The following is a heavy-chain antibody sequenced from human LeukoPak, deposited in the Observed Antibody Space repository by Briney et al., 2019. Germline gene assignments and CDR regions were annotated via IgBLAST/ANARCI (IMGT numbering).Heavy chain of an antibody. Sequence: SETLSLTCTVSGGSISGYYWSWIRQPAGKGLEWIGRIYTSGSTHDNPSLKSRVTMSVDTSTNQVFLKVTSVTAADTAMYYCARQDSKVGAYTGPYYFDYWGQGTLVTVSS. CDR3: ARQDSKVGAYTGPYYFDY. CDR2: IYTSGST. CDR1: GGSISGYY. V-gene: IGHV4-4*07. J-gene: IGHJ4*02. D-gene: IGHD1-26*01.